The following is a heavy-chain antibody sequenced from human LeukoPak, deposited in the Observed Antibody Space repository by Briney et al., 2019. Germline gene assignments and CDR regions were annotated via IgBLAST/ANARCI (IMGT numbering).Heavy chain of an antibody. CDR3: ARLIDLRGYCSRTDCPTQTEH. Sequence: LSETLSLTCTVSGGSISSYYWSWIRQPAGKGLEWIGRIHNSGSIKYNPSLKSRLTISVDTSKNQFSLKLQSVTAADTAVYYCARLIDLRGYCSRTDCPTQTEHWGQGILVTVSS. J-gene: IGHJ4*02. CDR2: IHNSGSI. D-gene: IGHD2-2*01. CDR1: GGSISSYY. V-gene: IGHV4-4*07.